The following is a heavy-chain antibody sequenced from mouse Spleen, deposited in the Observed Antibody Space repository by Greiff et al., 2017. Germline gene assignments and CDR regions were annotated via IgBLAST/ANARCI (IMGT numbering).Heavy chain of an antibody. J-gene: IGHJ2*01. CDR2: IYPGNSDT. CDR3: TRREILPTVVAHFDY. D-gene: IGHD1-1*01. CDR1: GYTFTSYW. Sequence: VQLQQSGTVLARPGASVKMSCKTSGYTFTSYWMHWVKQRPGQGLEWIGAIYPGNSDTSYNQKFKGKAKLTAVTSASTAYMELSSLTNEDSAVYYCTRREILPTVVAHFDYWGQGTTLTVSS. V-gene: IGHV1-5*01.